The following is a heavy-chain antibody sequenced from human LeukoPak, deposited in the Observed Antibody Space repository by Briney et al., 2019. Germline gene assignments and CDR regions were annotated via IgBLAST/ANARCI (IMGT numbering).Heavy chain of an antibody. CDR3: ATSTVTTHQYYYYYMDV. Sequence: GGSLRLSCAASGFTFSNYVMSWVRQAPGKGLEWVSAISGSGGSTYYTDSVKGHFTISRDNSKNTLYLQMNSLRAEDTAVYYCATSTVTTHQYYYYYMDVWGKGTTVTVSS. CDR2: ISGSGGST. J-gene: IGHJ6*03. V-gene: IGHV3-23*01. CDR1: GFTFSNYV. D-gene: IGHD4-17*01.